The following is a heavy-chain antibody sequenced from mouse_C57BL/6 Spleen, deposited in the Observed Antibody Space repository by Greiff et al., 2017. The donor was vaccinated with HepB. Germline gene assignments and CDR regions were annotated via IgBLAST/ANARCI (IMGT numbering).Heavy chain of an antibody. CDR3: ATYGNYGY. D-gene: IGHD2-1*01. CDR1: GFTFSDYG. V-gene: IGHV5-17*01. J-gene: IGHJ2*01. Sequence: EVKLMESGGGLVKPGGSLKLSCVASGFTFSDYGMHWVRQAPEKGLEWVAYISSGSSTIYYADTVKGRFTISRDNAKNTLFLQMTSLRSEDTAMYYCATYGNYGYWGQGTTLTVSS. CDR2: ISSGSSTI.